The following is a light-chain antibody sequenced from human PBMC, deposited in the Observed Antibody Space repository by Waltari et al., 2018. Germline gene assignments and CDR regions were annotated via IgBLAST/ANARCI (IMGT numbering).Light chain of an antibody. V-gene: IGLV2-14*01. CDR3: SSYTTTSTLHV. Sequence: QSALTQPASVSGSPGQSITISCAGPSSDVGSYNSVSWYPQHPGKAPNLLIYEVSNRPSGVSNRFSGSKSGNTASLTISGLQAEDEADYYCSSYTTTSTLHVFGGGTKLTV. J-gene: IGLJ3*02. CDR2: EVS. CDR1: SSDVGSYNS.